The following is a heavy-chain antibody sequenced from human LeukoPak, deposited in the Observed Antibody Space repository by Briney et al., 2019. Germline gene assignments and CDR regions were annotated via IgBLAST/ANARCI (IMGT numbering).Heavy chain of an antibody. CDR1: GGSFSGYY. CDR2: INHSGST. CDR3: ARDHSSGYQYYYYYGMDV. V-gene: IGHV4-34*01. Sequence: SETLSLTCAVYGGSFSGYYWSWIRQPPGKGLEWIGEINHSGSTNYNPSLKSRVTISVDTSKNQFSLKLSSVTAADTAVYYCARDHSSGYQYYYYYGMDVWGQGTTVTVSS. D-gene: IGHD6-19*01. J-gene: IGHJ6*02.